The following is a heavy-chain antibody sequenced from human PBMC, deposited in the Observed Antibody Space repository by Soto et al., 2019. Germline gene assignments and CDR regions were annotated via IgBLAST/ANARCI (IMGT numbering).Heavy chain of an antibody. Sequence: EVQLVQSGGDLVQPGGSLRLSCVASGFTFSTYWMTWVRQAPGMGLVGVAGIKEDASEEGYVDSEKGRLSISRDNAKNALYLQLNSLRAEDTAVYYCATAISSPFSNFDSWGQGSLVTVSS. CDR3: ATAISSPFSNFDS. D-gene: IGHD2-2*01. J-gene: IGHJ4*02. CDR1: GFTFSTYW. V-gene: IGHV3-7*01. CDR2: IKEDASEE.